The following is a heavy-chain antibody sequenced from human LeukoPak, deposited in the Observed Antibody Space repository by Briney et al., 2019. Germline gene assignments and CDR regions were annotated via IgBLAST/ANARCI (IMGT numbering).Heavy chain of an antibody. CDR3: ARVIQWLVNYYDY. D-gene: IGHD6-19*01. V-gene: IGHV1-18*01. J-gene: IGHJ4*02. Sequence: GASVKVSCKASGYTFTSYDISWVRQAPGQGLEWMGWISAYNGNTNYAQKFQGRVTMTRDTSISTAYMELSRLRSDDTAVYYCARVIQWLVNYYDYWGQGTRVTVSS. CDR2: ISAYNGNT. CDR1: GYTFTSYD.